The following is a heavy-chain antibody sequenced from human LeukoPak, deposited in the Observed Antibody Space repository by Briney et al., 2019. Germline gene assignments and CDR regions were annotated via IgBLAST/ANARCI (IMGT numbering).Heavy chain of an antibody. Sequence: PGGSLRLSCAASGLTFSIYAMNWVRQAPGKGLEWVSGISGSGDSTYYADSVKGRFTISRDNSKNTLFLQMNSLRVEDTAVYYCAKGGISSVFHAFDIWGQGTMVTVSS. J-gene: IGHJ3*02. CDR1: GLTFSIYA. V-gene: IGHV3-23*01. D-gene: IGHD2/OR15-2a*01. CDR3: AKGGISSVFHAFDI. CDR2: ISGSGDST.